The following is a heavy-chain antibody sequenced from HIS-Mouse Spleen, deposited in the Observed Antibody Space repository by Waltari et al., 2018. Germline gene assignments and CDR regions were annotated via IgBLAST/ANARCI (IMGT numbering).Heavy chain of an antibody. CDR2: INPNSGGT. Sequence: QVQLVQSGAEVKKPAASVTVPCKASGYTFTGYYLHLARPATGQGLEWMGWINPNSGGTNYAQKFQGRVTMTRDTSISTAYMELSRLRSDDTAVYYCARDRRYSSSWYYFDYWGQGTLVTVSS. CDR3: ARDRRYSSSWYYFDY. D-gene: IGHD6-13*01. J-gene: IGHJ4*02. CDR1: GYTFTGYY. V-gene: IGHV1-2*02.